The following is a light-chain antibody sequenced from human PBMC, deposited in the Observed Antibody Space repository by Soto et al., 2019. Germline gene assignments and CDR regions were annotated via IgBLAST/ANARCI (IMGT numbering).Light chain of an antibody. J-gene: IGKJ5*01. V-gene: IGKV1-27*01. Sequence: GDRVTITCRASQGIGNFLAWYQQKPGEGPRLLIYAASILQSGVPSRFSGGGSGTDFTLTISSLQPEDVATYYCQRYNTAVMAFGQGTRLDI. CDR1: QGIGNF. CDR2: AAS. CDR3: QRYNTAVMA.